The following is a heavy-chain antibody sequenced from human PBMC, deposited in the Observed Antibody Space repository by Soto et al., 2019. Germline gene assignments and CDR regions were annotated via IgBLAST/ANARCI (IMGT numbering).Heavy chain of an antibody. V-gene: IGHV4-59*08. CDR3: ARHLGSGWPSPFDY. CDR1: GGSISSYY. J-gene: IGHJ4*02. CDR2: IYYSGST. Sequence: SETLSLTCTVSGGSISSYYWSWIRQPPGKGLEWIGYIYYSGSTNYNPTLKSRVTISVDTSKNQFSLKLSSVTAADTAVYYCARHLGSGWPSPFDYWGQGTLVTVSS. D-gene: IGHD6-19*01.